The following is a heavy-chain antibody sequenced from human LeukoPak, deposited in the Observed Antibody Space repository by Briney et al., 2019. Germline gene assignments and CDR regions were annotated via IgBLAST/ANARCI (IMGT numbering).Heavy chain of an antibody. V-gene: IGHV3-64*01. D-gene: IGHD1-26*01. CDR2: ISSNGGRT. CDR3: AAYSGSYEKGSY. CDR1: GFTFSSHA. J-gene: IGHJ4*02. Sequence: GGSLRLSCAASGFTFSSHAMHWVCQAPGKGLEYVSAISSNGGRTYYANSVKGRFTISRDNSKNTLYLQMGSLRAEDMAVYYCAAYSGSYEKGSYWGQGTLVTVSS.